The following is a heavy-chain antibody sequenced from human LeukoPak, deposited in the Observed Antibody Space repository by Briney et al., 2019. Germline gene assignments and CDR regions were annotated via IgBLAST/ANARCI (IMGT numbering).Heavy chain of an antibody. CDR1: GFTFSTYG. CDR2: IWYDGSNK. Sequence: GGSLRLSCAASGFTFSTYGMHWVRQAPGKGLEWVAVIWYDGSNKYYADSAKGRFTISRDNSKNTLYLQMNSLRAEDTAVYYCATTTHCSGGSCRSYYFDYWGQGTLVTVSS. J-gene: IGHJ4*02. CDR3: ATTTHCSGGSCRSYYFDY. D-gene: IGHD2-15*01. V-gene: IGHV3-33*01.